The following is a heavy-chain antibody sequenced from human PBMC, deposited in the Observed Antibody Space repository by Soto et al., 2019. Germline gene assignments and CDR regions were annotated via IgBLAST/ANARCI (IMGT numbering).Heavy chain of an antibody. CDR2: VYYTYDK. D-gene: IGHD3-9*01. CDR3: AHSYLTLGRFDP. CDR1: GLSLSTTGVG. J-gene: IGHJ5*02. Sequence: QITLKESGPTLVEPAQTLTLTCTFSGLSLSTTGVGVGWVRQPPGKALEWLDIVYYTYDKRYSPTLRNRLSITKDTSKKQVVLTMANMGPVDKATYYCAHSYLTLGRFDPWGQGIPVIVSS. V-gene: IGHV2-5*01.